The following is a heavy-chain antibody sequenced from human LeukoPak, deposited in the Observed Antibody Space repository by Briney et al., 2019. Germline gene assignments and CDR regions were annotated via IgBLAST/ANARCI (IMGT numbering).Heavy chain of an antibody. CDR1: GYSFTSYW. D-gene: IGHD2-15*01. V-gene: IGHV5-51*01. CDR2: IYPGDSDT. J-gene: IGHJ2*01. Sequence: GESLKISCKGSGYSFTSYWIGWVRQMPGKGLEWMGIIYPGDSDTRYSPSFQGQVTISADKSISTAYLQWSSLKASNTAMYYCARAGGTGYCSGGSCYNWYFDLWGRGTLVTVSS. CDR3: ARAGGTGYCSGGSCYNWYFDL.